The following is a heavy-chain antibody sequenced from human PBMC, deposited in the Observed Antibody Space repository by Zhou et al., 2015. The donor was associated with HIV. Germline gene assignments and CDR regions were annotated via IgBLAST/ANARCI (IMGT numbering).Heavy chain of an antibody. D-gene: IGHD6-13*01. J-gene: IGHJ5*02. CDR2: MNPNSGNT. V-gene: IGHV1-8*02. CDR1: GYPFTAYY. CDR3: VRGVSVRYTSSQYWFHP. Sequence: QVQVVQSGAEVKKPGASVKVSCKASGYPFTAYYLHWVRQAPGQGLEWMGWMNPNSGNTGYAQNFQGRVTMTRDTSINTAYMELRSLRSDDSAVYYCVRGVSVRYTSSQYWFHPWGQGTLVTVSS.